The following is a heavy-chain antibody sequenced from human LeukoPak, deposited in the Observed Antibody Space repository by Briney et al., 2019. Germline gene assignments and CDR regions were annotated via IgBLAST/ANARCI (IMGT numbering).Heavy chain of an antibody. V-gene: IGHV4-34*01. CDR3: ARGWQGYYDSSGYYLLEY. CDR2: INHSGST. J-gene: IGHJ4*02. D-gene: IGHD3-22*01. CDR1: GGSFSGYY. Sequence: SETLSPTCAVYGGSFSGYYWSWIRQPPGKGLEWIGEINHSGSTNYNPSLKSRVTISVDTSKNQFSLQLSSMTAADTALYYCARGWQGYYDSSGYYLLEYWGQGTLVTVSS.